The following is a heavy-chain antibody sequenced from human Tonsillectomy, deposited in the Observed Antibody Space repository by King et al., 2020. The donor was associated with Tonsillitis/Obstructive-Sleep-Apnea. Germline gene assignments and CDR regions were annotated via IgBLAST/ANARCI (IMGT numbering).Heavy chain of an antibody. CDR2: LDPEDGRT. V-gene: IGHV1-24*01. Sequence: QLVQSGAEVKKPGASVKVSCKISGDTLTELSIYWVRQSPGKGLDWMGGLDPEDGRTVYAQKFQGRVTMTEDTSTDTAYMELRSLRSDDTAAYYCAIFSRARLERPNFYYGMDVWGQGTTVTVSS. D-gene: IGHD1-1*01. J-gene: IGHJ6*02. CDR3: AIFSRARLERPNFYYGMDV. CDR1: GDTLTELS.